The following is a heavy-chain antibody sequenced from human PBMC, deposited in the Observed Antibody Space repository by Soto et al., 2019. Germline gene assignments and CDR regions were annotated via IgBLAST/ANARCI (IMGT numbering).Heavy chain of an antibody. Sequence: PGGSLRLSCAAAGFTFSSYWMHWVRQAPGKGLVWVSRINPDGSITTYADSVKGRFTISRDNAKNTLYLQMNSLRGDDTAVYYCARVPIGKYGVWNYWGQGTLLTVSS. CDR2: INPDGSIT. CDR3: ARVPIGKYGVWNY. CDR1: GFTFSSYW. J-gene: IGHJ4*02. D-gene: IGHD2-8*01. V-gene: IGHV3-74*01.